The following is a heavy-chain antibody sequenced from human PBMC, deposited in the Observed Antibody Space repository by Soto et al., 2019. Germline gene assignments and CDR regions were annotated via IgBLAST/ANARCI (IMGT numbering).Heavy chain of an antibody. CDR2: ISYDGSNK. V-gene: IGHV3-30*18. CDR1: GFTFSSYG. J-gene: IGHJ5*02. Sequence: QVQLVESGGGVVQPGRSLRLSCAASGFTFSSYGMHWVRQAPGKGLEWVAVISYDGSNKYYADSVKGRFTISRDNSKNTLYLQMNSLRAEDTAGYYCAKDPLSGIAAAIGWFDPWGQGTLVTVSS. D-gene: IGHD6-13*01. CDR3: AKDPLSGIAAAIGWFDP.